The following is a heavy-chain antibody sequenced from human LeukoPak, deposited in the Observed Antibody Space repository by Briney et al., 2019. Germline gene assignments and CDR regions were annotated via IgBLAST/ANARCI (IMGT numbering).Heavy chain of an antibody. CDR2: ISSSSSFL. Sequence: GGSLRLSCAASGFPFSSYTMNWVRQAPGKGLDWVSSISSSSSFLYYADSVKGRFTISRDNAKNSLYLQMNSLRAEDTAVYYCARTQGVYSYGYSPIDYWGQGTLVTVSS. CDR3: ARTQGVYSYGYSPIDY. V-gene: IGHV3-21*01. J-gene: IGHJ4*02. CDR1: GFPFSSYT. D-gene: IGHD5-18*01.